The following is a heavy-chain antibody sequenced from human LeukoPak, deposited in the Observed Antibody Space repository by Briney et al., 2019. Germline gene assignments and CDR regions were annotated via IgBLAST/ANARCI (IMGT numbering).Heavy chain of an antibody. V-gene: IGHV4-59*01. CDR3: ARLGIAVAGTRYLQH. Sequence: SETLSLTCAVYGGSFSVYYWSWIRQPPGKGLEWIGYIYYSGSSNYNPSLKSRVTISVDTSKNQFSLKLSSVTAADTAMYYCARLGIAVAGTRYLQHWGQGTLVTVSS. CDR2: IYYSGSS. J-gene: IGHJ1*01. D-gene: IGHD6-19*01. CDR1: GGSFSVYY.